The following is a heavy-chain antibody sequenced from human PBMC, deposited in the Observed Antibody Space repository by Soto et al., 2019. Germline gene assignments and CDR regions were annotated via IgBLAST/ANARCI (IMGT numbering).Heavy chain of an antibody. J-gene: IGHJ6*02. Sequence: ASVKVSCKASGYTFTSYGISWVRQAPGQGLEWMGWISAYNGNTNYAQKLQGRVTMTTDTSTSTAYMELRSLRSDDTAVYYCARESDIVLVPAAMGYYGMDVWGQGTTVTVS. CDR3: ARESDIVLVPAAMGYYGMDV. CDR2: ISAYNGNT. V-gene: IGHV1-18*01. D-gene: IGHD2-2*01. CDR1: GYTFTSYG.